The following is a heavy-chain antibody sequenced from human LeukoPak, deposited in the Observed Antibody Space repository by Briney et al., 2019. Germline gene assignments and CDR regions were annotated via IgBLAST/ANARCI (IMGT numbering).Heavy chain of an antibody. CDR3: ARDGRSGYEDL. V-gene: IGHV4-30-2*01. J-gene: IGHJ5*02. Sequence: SQTLSLTCSLSGGAIYSGGFYWSWIRQPPGKGLEWIGYIYNSVSTYYNPSLKSRVTISVDRSKNQFSLRLTSVTAADTAIYYCARDGRSGYEDLWGPGTLVTVSS. CDR1: GGAIYSGGFY. CDR2: IYNSVST. D-gene: IGHD5-12*01.